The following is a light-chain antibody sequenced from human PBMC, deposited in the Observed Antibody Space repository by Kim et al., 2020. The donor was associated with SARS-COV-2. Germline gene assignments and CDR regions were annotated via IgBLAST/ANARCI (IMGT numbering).Light chain of an antibody. Sequence: RTPTLSCTGSSDNVGSHWAAWVQQHQGHPPRLLAYRDNNRPSGISEGFSSSTSGNTASLTITGLQPEDEADYYCSAWDNSLSVWVFGGGTKVTVL. CDR2: RDN. CDR3: SAWDNSLSVWV. V-gene: IGLV10-54*01. J-gene: IGLJ3*02. CDR1: SDNVGSHW.